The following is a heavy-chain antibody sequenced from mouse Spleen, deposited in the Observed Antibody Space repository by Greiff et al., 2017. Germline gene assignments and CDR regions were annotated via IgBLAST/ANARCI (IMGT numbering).Heavy chain of an antibody. CDR1: GFSLTSYG. Sequence: VMLVESGPGLVQPSQSLSITCTVSGFSLTSYGVHWVRQSPGKGLEWLGVIWSGGSTDYNAAFISRLSISKDNSKSQVFFKMNSLQANDTAMYYCAREYDYDVDYYAMDYWGQGTSVTVSS. V-gene: IGHV2-2*02. CDR2: IWSGGST. J-gene: IGHJ4*01. D-gene: IGHD2-4*01. CDR3: AREYDYDVDYYAMDY.